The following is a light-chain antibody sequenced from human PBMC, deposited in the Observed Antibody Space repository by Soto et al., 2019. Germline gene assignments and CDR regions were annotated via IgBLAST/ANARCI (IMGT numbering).Light chain of an antibody. Sequence: QSVLTQPPSASATPGQRVTISCSGSSSNIESNTVTWYQQLPGTAPKLVIYSNYDRPSGVPDRFSGSTSCTSASLVIRGLQSEDEADYYCAAWDDILNGYVFGGGTQLTVL. CDR2: SNY. CDR1: SSNIESNT. CDR3: AAWDDILNGYV. J-gene: IGLJ7*01. V-gene: IGLV1-44*01.